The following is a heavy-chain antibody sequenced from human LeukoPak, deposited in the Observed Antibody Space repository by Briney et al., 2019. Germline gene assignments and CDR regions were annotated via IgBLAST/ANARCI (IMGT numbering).Heavy chain of an antibody. J-gene: IGHJ6*03. D-gene: IGHD1-26*01. CDR1: GGSISSYY. Sequence: PSETLSLTCTVSGGSISSYYWSWIRQPPGKGLEWIGYIYYSGRTNYNPSLKSRVTISVDPSKNQFSLKLSSVTAADTAVYYCARMVGWGARRYYYYYMDVWGKGTTVTISS. CDR3: ARMVGWGARRYYYYYMDV. CDR2: IYYSGRT. V-gene: IGHV4-59*01.